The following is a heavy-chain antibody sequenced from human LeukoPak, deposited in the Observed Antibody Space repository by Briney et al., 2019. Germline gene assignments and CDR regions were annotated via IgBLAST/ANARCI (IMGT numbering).Heavy chain of an antibody. CDR1: GFTFSSHG. V-gene: IGHV3-48*01. Sequence: GRSLRLSCAASGFTFSSHGMNWVRQAPGKGLEWVSGIIPSGHTTYYADSVKGRFTISRDNAKNSLYLQMNSLRAEDTAVYYCATTSIPYCGGRRCPRPFDYWGQGTLVTVSS. CDR2: IIPSGHTT. D-gene: IGHD2-21*01. J-gene: IGHJ4*02. CDR3: ATTSIPYCGGRRCPRPFDY.